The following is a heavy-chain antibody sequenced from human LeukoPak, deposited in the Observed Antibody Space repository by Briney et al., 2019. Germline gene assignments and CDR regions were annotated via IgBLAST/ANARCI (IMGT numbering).Heavy chain of an antibody. V-gene: IGHV4-31*03. J-gene: IGHJ4*02. CDR3: ARVDCSGGSCSYYFDY. Sequence: SQTLSLTCTVSGAYISSGGYYWSWLRQHPAKGLEWIGYIYYTGSTYYNPSLKSRVSMSVDTSQNQISLSLSSVTAADTAVYYCARVDCSGGSCSYYFDYWGQGTLVTVSS. CDR1: GAYISSGGYY. D-gene: IGHD2-15*01. CDR2: IYYTGST.